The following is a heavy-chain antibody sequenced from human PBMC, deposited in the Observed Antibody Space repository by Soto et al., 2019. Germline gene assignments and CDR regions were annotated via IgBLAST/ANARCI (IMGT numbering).Heavy chain of an antibody. V-gene: IGHV4-31*03. D-gene: IGHD1-1*01. CDR3: ARRGVGDWMEYYFDS. J-gene: IGHJ4*02. CDR1: GGSISSGSYF. Sequence: QVQLQESGPGLVKPSQTLSLTCTVSGGSISSGSYFWSWIRQHPGKGLEAIGYIYYSGSTYYNPSLKRRVTKSVDPSKNQFSLGLSSVTAADTAGYYCARRGVGDWMEYYFDSWGQGTLVTVSS. CDR2: IYYSGST.